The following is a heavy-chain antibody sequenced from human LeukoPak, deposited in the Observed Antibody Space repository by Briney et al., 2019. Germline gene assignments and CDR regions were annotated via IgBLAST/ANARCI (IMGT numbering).Heavy chain of an antibody. D-gene: IGHD5-18*01. J-gene: IGHJ4*02. CDR1: GGSISSSSYY. CDR2: IYYSGST. CDR3: ARHAAVVFYFDY. V-gene: IGHV4-39*01. Sequence: PSETLSLTCTVSGGSISSSSYYWGWIRQPPGKGLEWIGSIYYSGSTYYNPSLKSRVTISVDTSKNQFSLKLSSVTAADTAVYYCARHAAVVFYFDYWGQGTLVTVSS.